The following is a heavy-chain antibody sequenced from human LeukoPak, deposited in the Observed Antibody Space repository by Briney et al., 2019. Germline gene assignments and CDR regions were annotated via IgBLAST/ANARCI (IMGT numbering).Heavy chain of an antibody. Sequence: ASVKVSCKASGGTFTSYDINWVRQATGQGLEWMGWMNPNSGNTGYAQKFQDRVTMTRNTSISTAYMELSSLRSEDTAVYYCAKRGYSYGEFDYWGQGTLVTVSS. V-gene: IGHV1-8*01. CDR2: MNPNSGNT. CDR1: GGTFTSYD. D-gene: IGHD5-18*01. CDR3: AKRGYSYGEFDY. J-gene: IGHJ4*02.